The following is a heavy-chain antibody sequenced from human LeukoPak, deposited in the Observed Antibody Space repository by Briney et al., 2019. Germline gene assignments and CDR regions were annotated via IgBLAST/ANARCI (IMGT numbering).Heavy chain of an antibody. J-gene: IGHJ4*02. D-gene: IGHD6-19*01. CDR2: INHSGST. CDR1: GGSFSGYY. CDR3: ARHSSGWFKSHFDY. Sequence: SETLSLTCAVYGGSFSGYYWSWIRQPPGKGLEWMGEINHSGSTNYNPPLKSRVTISVDTSKNQFSLKLSSVTAADTAVYYCARHSSGWFKSHFDYWGQGTLVTVSS. V-gene: IGHV4-34*01.